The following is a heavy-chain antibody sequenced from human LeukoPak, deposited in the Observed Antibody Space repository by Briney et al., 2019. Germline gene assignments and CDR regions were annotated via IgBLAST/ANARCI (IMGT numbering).Heavy chain of an antibody. J-gene: IGHJ4*02. D-gene: IGHD3-22*01. CDR1: GGSISSYY. CDR3: ARGTQIVVEGRFDY. Sequence: SQTLSLTCTVSGGSISSYYWSWIRQPPGKGLEWIGYIYYSGSTNYNPSLKSRVTISVDTSKNQFSLKLSSVTAADTAVYYCARGTQIVVEGRFDYWGQGTLVTVSS. V-gene: IGHV4-59*01. CDR2: IYYSGST.